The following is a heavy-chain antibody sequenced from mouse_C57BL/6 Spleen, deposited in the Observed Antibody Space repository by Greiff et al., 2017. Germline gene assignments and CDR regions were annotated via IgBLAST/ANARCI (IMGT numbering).Heavy chain of an antibody. CDR3: GRNGNYVPYAMDY. CDR2: ISSGSSTL. V-gene: IGHV5-17*01. D-gene: IGHD2-1*01. Sequence: EVKLQESGGGLVKPGGSLKLSCAASGFTFSDYGMHWVRQAPEKGLAWVAYISSGSSTLYYADTVKGRFTISSDPAKNTLFLQMSSLGSEDTAMYYCGRNGNYVPYAMDYWGQGTSVTVSS. CDR1: GFTFSDYG. J-gene: IGHJ4*01.